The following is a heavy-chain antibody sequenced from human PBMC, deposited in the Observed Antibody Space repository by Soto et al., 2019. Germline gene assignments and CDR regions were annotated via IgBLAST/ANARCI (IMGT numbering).Heavy chain of an antibody. J-gene: IGHJ6*02. V-gene: IGHV1-69*06. CDR1: GGTFSSYA. CDR2: IIPIFGTA. CDR3: ARPHATGVAAAGTPYYYYGMDV. Sequence: QVQLVQSGAEVKKPGSSVKVSCKASGGTFSSYAISWVRQAPGQGLEWMGGIIPIFGTANYAQKFQGRVTITADKSTSSSYMELNSVRSEDTVVYYCARPHATGVAAAGTPYYYYGMDVWGQGNTVTVSS. D-gene: IGHD6-13*01.